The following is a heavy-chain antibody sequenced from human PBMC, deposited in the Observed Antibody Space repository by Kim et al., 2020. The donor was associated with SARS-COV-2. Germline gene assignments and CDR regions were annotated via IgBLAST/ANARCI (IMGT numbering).Heavy chain of an antibody. D-gene: IGHD2-21*02. Sequence: SGGSFYNPSLNSRGTMSIHTSEKQISLRLNSVTAADTAVYYCARERDGFDYWGQGILVTVSS. CDR3: ARERDGFDY. J-gene: IGHJ4*02. CDR2: SGGS. V-gene: IGHV4-4*07.